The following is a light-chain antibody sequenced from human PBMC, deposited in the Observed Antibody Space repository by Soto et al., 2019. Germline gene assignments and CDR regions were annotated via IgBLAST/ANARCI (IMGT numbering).Light chain of an antibody. J-gene: IGLJ3*02. V-gene: IGLV2-23*01. CDR1: NNDVGSYTL. CDR2: EGS. CDR3: CSFAGSSTLWV. Sequence: QSALTQPASVSGSPGQSITISCTGTNNDVGSYTLFSWYQQHPGKAPKVMIYEGSKRPSGVSNRFSGSKSGNTASLTISGLQAEDEADYYCCSFAGSSTLWVFGGGTKLTVL.